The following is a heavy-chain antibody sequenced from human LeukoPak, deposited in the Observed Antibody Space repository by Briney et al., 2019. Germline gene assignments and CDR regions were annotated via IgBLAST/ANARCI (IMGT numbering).Heavy chain of an antibody. D-gene: IGHD3-10*01. Sequence: GGSLRLSCAASGFTFSSYAMSWVRQAPGKGLEWVSGISDSGGSTYYADSVKGRFTISRDNSKNTLYLQMNSLRAEDTAVYYCAKGVVWFGELLRGYFDYWGQGTLVTVST. V-gene: IGHV3-23*01. CDR2: ISDSGGST. J-gene: IGHJ4*02. CDR3: AKGVVWFGELLRGYFDY. CDR1: GFTFSSYA.